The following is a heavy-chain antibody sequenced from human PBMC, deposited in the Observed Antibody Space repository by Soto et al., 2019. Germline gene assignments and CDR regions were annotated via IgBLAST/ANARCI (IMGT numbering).Heavy chain of an antibody. Sequence: QITLKESGPTLVKPTQTLTLTCTFSGFSLSTSGVGVGWIRQPPGKALEWLALIYWDDDKRYSPSLKSRLTITKDTSKNQVVLTMTNMDPVDTATYYCAHTRIVANGDDAFDIWGQGTMVTVSS. CDR2: IYWDDDK. D-gene: IGHD5-12*01. CDR3: AHTRIVANGDDAFDI. J-gene: IGHJ3*02. V-gene: IGHV2-5*02. CDR1: GFSLSTSGVG.